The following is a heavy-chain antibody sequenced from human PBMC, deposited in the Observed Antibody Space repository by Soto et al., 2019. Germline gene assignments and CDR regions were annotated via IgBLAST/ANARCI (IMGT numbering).Heavy chain of an antibody. V-gene: IGHV1-46*01. CDR2: INPSGGST. CDR1: GYTFTSYY. Sequence: GASVKVSCKASGYTFTSYYMHWVRQAPGQGLEWMGIINPSGGSTSYAQKFQGRVTMTRDTSTSTVYMELSSLRSDDTAVYYCARDLSDYDSSGQGYYYYGMDVWGQGTTVTVSS. J-gene: IGHJ6*02. D-gene: IGHD3-22*01. CDR3: ARDLSDYDSSGQGYYYYGMDV.